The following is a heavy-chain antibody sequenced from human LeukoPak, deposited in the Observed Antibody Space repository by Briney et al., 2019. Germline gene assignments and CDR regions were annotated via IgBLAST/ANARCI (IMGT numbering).Heavy chain of an antibody. CDR1: GGSISSYF. V-gene: IGHV4-59*08. CDR3: ARGDVDVVVPAARVRYYYYMDV. CDR2: IYNSGST. Sequence: PSETLSLTCTVSGGSISSYFWSWIRHPPGKGLEWIGYIYNSGSTNYNPSLKSRVTISEETSKNQLSLKLSSVTAADTAVYYCARGDVDVVVPAARVRYYYYMDVWGKGTTVTVSS. D-gene: IGHD2-2*01. J-gene: IGHJ6*03.